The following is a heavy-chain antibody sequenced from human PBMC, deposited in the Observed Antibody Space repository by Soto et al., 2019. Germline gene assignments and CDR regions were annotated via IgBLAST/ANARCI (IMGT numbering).Heavy chain of an antibody. CDR2: IPYDGGNR. CDR1: GFSFGRYA. CDR3: AREYLDYGPDV. Sequence: LRLSCAASGFSFGRYAMRWVRQAPGKGLEWVASIPYDGGNRKYADSVKGRFTISRDNAKDMLYLHMSSLGPDDTSVYYCAREYLDYGPDVWGQGTSVTVSS. V-gene: IGHV3-30-3*01. J-gene: IGHJ6*02.